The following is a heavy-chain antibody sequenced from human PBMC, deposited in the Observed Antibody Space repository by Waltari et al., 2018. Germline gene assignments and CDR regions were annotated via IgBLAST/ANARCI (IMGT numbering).Heavy chain of an antibody. Sequence: QVQLQESGPGLVKPSETLSLTCTVSGGSISSYYWSWLRPPPGKGLEWIGYIYYSGSTNYNPSLKSRVTISVDTSKNQFSLKLSSVTAADTAVYYCARSPEYCSSTSCQMEGYFDYWGQGTLVTVSS. V-gene: IGHV4-59*01. CDR2: IYYSGST. CDR3: ARSPEYCSSTSCQMEGYFDY. D-gene: IGHD2-2*01. J-gene: IGHJ4*02. CDR1: GGSISSYY.